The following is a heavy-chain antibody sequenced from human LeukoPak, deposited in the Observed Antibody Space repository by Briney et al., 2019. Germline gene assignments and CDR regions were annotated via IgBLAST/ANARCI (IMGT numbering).Heavy chain of an antibody. D-gene: IGHD6-19*01. CDR2: ISGSGGST. CDR1: GFTFTSYA. V-gene: IGHV3-23*01. CDR3: AKEYSSGWYVQSFDY. Sequence: GGYLRLSCAASGFTFTSYAMSWVRQAPGKGLEWVSAISGSGGSTYYADSVKGRFTISRDNSKNTLYLQMNSLRAEDTAVYYCAKEYSSGWYVQSFDYWGQGTLVTVSS. J-gene: IGHJ4*02.